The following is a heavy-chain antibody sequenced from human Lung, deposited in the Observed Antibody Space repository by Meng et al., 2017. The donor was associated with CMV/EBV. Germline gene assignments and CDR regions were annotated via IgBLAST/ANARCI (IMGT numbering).Heavy chain of an antibody. V-gene: IGHV1-18*01. CDR3: ARGIVIAVAGTGVDY. CDR1: GYTFTSYG. D-gene: IGHD6-19*01. J-gene: IGHJ4*02. Sequence: ASXXVSXKASGYTFTSYGISWVRQAPGQGLEWMGWISAYNGNTNYAQKLQGRVTMTTDTSTSTAYMELRSLRSDDTAVYYCARGIVIAVAGTGVDYRGQGXLVTVSS. CDR2: ISAYNGNT.